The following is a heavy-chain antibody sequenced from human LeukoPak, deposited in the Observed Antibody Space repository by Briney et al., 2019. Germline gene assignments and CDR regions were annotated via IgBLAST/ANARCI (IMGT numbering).Heavy chain of an antibody. Sequence: PSETLSLTCTVSGGSISSYYWSWIRQPPGKGLEWIGYIYYSGSTNYNPSLKSRVTISVDTSKNQFSLKLSSVTAADTAVYYCARDGANMGDAFDIWGQGTMVTVSS. V-gene: IGHV4-59*01. J-gene: IGHJ3*02. CDR1: GGSISSYY. D-gene: IGHD2/OR15-2a*01. CDR2: IYYSGST. CDR3: ARDGANMGDAFDI.